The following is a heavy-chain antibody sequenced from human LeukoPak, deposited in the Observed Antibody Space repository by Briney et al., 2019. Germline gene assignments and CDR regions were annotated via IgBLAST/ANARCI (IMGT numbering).Heavy chain of an antibody. CDR2: ISWNSGSI. J-gene: IGHJ4*02. Sequence: GGSLRLSCAASGFTFDDYAMHWVRQAPGKGLEWVSGISWNSGSIGYADSVKGRFTISRDNAKNSLYLQMNSLRAEDTALYYCAKSPMVRGVIISWYFDYWGQGTLVTVSS. CDR1: GFTFDDYA. D-gene: IGHD3-10*01. CDR3: AKSPMVRGVIISWYFDY. V-gene: IGHV3-9*01.